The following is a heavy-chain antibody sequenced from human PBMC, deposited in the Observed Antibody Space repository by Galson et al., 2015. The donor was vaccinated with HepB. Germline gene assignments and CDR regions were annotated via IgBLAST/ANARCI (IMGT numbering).Heavy chain of an antibody. Sequence: SLRLSCAASGFTFSSYGMHWVRQAPGKGLEWVAVISYDGSNKYYADSVKGRFTISRDNSKNTLYLQMNSLRAEDTAVYYCAKDLGSSLDYWGQGTLVTVSS. V-gene: IGHV3-30*18. CDR3: AKDLGSSLDY. D-gene: IGHD6-13*01. CDR2: ISYDGSNK. J-gene: IGHJ4*02. CDR1: GFTFSSYG.